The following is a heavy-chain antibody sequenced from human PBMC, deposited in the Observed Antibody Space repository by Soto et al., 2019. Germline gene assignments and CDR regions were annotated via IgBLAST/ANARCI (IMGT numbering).Heavy chain of an antibody. D-gene: IGHD3-10*01. J-gene: IGHJ4*02. Sequence: PGGSLRLSCAAAGFTFSSYWMSWVRQAPGKGLEWVANIKPDGSEKWYVDSVKGRFTISRDNSKNILFLQMNSLRADDTAMYSCAKAPSLVRGVSFDYWGQGTLVTVSS. CDR1: GFTFSSYW. CDR2: IKPDGSEK. V-gene: IGHV3-7*05. CDR3: AKAPSLVRGVSFDY.